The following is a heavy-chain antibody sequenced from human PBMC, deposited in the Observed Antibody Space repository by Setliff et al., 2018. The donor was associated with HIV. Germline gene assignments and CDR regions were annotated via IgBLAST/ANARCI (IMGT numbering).Heavy chain of an antibody. CDR1: GFTFGSYG. V-gene: IGHV3-30*02. J-gene: IGHJ4*02. Sequence: GGSLRLSCVASGFTFGSYGMHWVRRAPGKGLEWVASISYHERDTFYADSVKGRFTISRDNSKNMLYLQMNSLTTEDTAVYYCAKPTTVVTSYYFDSWGQGTQVTVSS. D-gene: IGHD4-17*01. CDR2: ISYHERDT. CDR3: AKPTTVVTSYYFDS.